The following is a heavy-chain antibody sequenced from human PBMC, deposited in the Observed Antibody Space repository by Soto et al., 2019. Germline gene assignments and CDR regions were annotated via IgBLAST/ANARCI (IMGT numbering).Heavy chain of an antibody. CDR1: GGSISSSSYY. D-gene: IGHD3-16*01. CDR3: ARLPLWYYYYMDV. Sequence: QLQLQESGPGLVKPSETLSLTCTVSGGSISSSSYYWGWIRQPPGKGLEWIGSIYYSGSTYYNPSLKSRVTISVDTSKNQVSLKLSSVTAADTAVYYCARLPLWYYYYMDVWGKGTTVTVSS. CDR2: IYYSGST. V-gene: IGHV4-39*01. J-gene: IGHJ6*03.